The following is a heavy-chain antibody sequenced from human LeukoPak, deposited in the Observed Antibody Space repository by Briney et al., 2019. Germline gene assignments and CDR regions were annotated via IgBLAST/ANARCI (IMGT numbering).Heavy chain of an antibody. V-gene: IGHV3-53*01. CDR3: AKAHPPPLYFDGPGWFDP. Sequence: GGSLRLSCAASGFTVRNNYMTWVRQAPGKGLEWVSIIYSGDSTSYADSVKGRFTISRDNSKNTLYLQMNSLRAEDTAVYYCAKAHPPPLYFDGPGWFDPWGQGTLVTVSS. J-gene: IGHJ5*02. CDR1: GFTVRNNY. CDR2: IYSGDST. D-gene: IGHD3-9*01.